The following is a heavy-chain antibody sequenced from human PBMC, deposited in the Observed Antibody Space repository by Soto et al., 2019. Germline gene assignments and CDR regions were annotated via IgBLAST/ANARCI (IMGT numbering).Heavy chain of an antibody. CDR1: GFTFSSYG. V-gene: IGHV3-30*18. Sequence: QVQLVESGGGVVQPGRSLRLSCAASGFTFSSYGMHWVRQAPGKGLEWVAVISYDGSNKYYADSVKGRFTISRDNSKNTLYLQMNSLRAEDTAVYYCAKDLGYCSSTSCYTQGYWGQGTLVTVSS. CDR2: ISYDGSNK. J-gene: IGHJ4*02. CDR3: AKDLGYCSSTSCYTQGY. D-gene: IGHD2-2*02.